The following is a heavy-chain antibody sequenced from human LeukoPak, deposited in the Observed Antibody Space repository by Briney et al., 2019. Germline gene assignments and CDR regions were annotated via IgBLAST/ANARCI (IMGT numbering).Heavy chain of an antibody. CDR1: GGSISSSNW. CDR3: ARVGVSGAYYYYMDV. Sequence: SETLSLTCAVSGGSISSSNWWSWVRQPPGKGLEWIGRIYTSGSTNYNPSLKSRVTISVDTSKNQFSLKLSSVTAADTAVYYCARVGVSGAYYYYMDVWGKGTTVTISS. D-gene: IGHD2-8*02. V-gene: IGHV4-4*02. J-gene: IGHJ6*03. CDR2: IYTSGST.